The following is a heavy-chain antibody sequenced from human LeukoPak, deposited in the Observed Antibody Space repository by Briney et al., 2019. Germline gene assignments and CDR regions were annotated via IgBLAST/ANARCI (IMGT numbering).Heavy chain of an antibody. D-gene: IGHD3-10*01. CDR2: FDPKDGET. CDR1: GFTLTELS. Sequence: GSVKVSCKVSGFTLTELSMHWVRQAPGKGLEWMGGFDPKDGETIYAQKFQGRVTMTEDTSTDTAYMELSSLRSEDTAVYYCATDPPMVRGVTYYYHGMDVWGQGTTVTVSS. J-gene: IGHJ6*02. CDR3: ATDPPMVRGVTYYYHGMDV. V-gene: IGHV1-24*01.